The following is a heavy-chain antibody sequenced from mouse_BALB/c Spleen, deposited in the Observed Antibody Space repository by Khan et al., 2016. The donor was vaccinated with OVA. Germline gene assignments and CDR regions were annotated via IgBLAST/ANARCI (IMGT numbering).Heavy chain of an antibody. D-gene: IGHD2-13*01. CDR1: GFSVTNYG. J-gene: IGHJ3*01. CDR3: ARAFDCGAWFAY. V-gene: IGHV2-9*02. Sequence: QVQLKQSGPGLVAPSQTLSITCTVSGFSVTNYGVHWVRQPPGKGLEWLGVIWAGGSTNRNSALMSRLSISKDDSKSPVFFTMNSMQTDDTAIYYCARAFDCGAWFAYWGQGTLVTVSA. CDR2: IWAGGST.